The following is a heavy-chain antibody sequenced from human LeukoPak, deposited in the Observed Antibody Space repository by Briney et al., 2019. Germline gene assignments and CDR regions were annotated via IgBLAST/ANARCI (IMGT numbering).Heavy chain of an antibody. CDR1: GYTFTSYD. V-gene: IGHV1-2*02. J-gene: IGHJ5*02. CDR2: INPNSGGT. CDR3: AEAAGGSFLDP. Sequence: ASVKVPCKASGYTFTSYDINWVRQATGQGLEWMGWINPNSGGTNYAQKFQGRVTMTRDTSISTAYMELSRLRSDDTAVYYCAEAAGGSFLDPWGQGTLVTVSS. D-gene: IGHD6-13*01.